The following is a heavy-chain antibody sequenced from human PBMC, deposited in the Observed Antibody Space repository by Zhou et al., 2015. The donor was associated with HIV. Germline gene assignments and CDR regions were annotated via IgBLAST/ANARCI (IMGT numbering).Heavy chain of an antibody. CDR1: GYTFTSYD. CDR2: MNPNSGNT. D-gene: IGHD2-2*01. Sequence: QVQLVQSGAEVKKPGASVKVSCKASGYTFTSYDINWVRQATGQGLEWMGWMNPNSGNTGYAQKFQGRVTMTRNTSISTAYMELSSLRSDDTAVYYCARAEGDCTSSSCRYYYRYNGLDVWGQGTTVTVSS. V-gene: IGHV1-8*01. J-gene: IGHJ6*02. CDR3: ARAEGDCTSSSCRYYYRYNGLDV.